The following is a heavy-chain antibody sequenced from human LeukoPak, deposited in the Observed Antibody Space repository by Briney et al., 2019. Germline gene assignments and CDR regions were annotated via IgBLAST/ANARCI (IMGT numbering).Heavy chain of an antibody. V-gene: IGHV1-46*01. D-gene: IGHD3-3*01. CDR3: ARDQAGLYDFWSGRRQNWFDP. CDR1: GYTFTSYY. CDR2: INPSGGST. Sequence: GASVKVSCTASGYTFTSYYMHWVRQAPGQGLEWMGIINPSGGSTSYAQKFQGRVTMTRDMSTSTVYMELSSLRSEDTAVYYCARDQAGLYDFWSGRRQNWFDPWGQGTLVTVSS. J-gene: IGHJ5*02.